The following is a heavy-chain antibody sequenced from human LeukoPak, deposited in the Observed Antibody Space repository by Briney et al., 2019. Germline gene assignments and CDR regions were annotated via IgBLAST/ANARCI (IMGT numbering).Heavy chain of an antibody. Sequence: ASVKVSRKASGGTFSSYAISWVRQAPGQGLEWMGGIIPIFGTANYAQKFQGRVTITADESTSTAYMELSSLRSEDTAVYYCARDTGTPWRFDYWGQGTLVTVSS. D-gene: IGHD2-8*02. CDR3: ARDTGTPWRFDY. CDR2: IIPIFGTA. V-gene: IGHV1-69*01. J-gene: IGHJ4*02. CDR1: GGTFSSYA.